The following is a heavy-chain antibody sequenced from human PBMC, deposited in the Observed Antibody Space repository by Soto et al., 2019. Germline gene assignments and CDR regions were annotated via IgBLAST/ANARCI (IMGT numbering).Heavy chain of an antibody. CDR2: IRDWNNRE. V-gene: IGHV3-23*01. J-gene: IGHJ4*02. CDR3: AKDFGWGSYDNAPHFDY. Sequence: EVQLLDSGGGLGEPGGSLRLSCAASGFTFSSYAMTWVRQAPGKGLEWVSSIRDWNNREDYADSVKGRFTISRDNSKNTVYLHMNNLRAEDTAVYYCAKDFGWGSYDNAPHFDYWGQGALVTVS. D-gene: IGHD3-10*01. CDR1: GFTFSSYA.